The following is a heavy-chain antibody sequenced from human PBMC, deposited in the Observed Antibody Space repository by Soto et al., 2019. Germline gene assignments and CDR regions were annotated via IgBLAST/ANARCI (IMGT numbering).Heavy chain of an antibody. CDR1: GFTINNDW. CDR3: TRDSRWFDP. J-gene: IGHJ5*02. V-gene: IGHV3-49*04. CDR2: IRSKAYGGTT. Sequence: HPGGSLRLSCAASGFTINNDWRSWVRQAPGKGLEWVGVIRSKAYGGTTEYAASVKGRFTIARDDSKSIAYLQMNSLKTEATAVYYCTRDSRWFDPWGQGALVTVSS.